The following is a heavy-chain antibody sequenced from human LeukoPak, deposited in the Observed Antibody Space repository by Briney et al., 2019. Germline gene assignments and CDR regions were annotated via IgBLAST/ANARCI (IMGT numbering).Heavy chain of an antibody. D-gene: IGHD6-6*01. Sequence: GGSLRLSCAASGFTFSSYWMSWVRQAPGKGLEWVANIQQDGSEKYYVDSVKGRFTISRDNAKNSLYLQMNSLRAEDTAVYYCASWSYSSSTPTNYWGQGTLVTVSS. CDR1: GFTFSSYW. V-gene: IGHV3-7*01. J-gene: IGHJ4*02. CDR3: ASWSYSSSTPTNY. CDR2: IQQDGSEK.